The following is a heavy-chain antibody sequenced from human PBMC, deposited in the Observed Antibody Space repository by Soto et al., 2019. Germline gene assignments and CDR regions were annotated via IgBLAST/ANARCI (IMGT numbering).Heavy chain of an antibody. V-gene: IGHV3-74*01. D-gene: IGHD6-19*01. CDR2: INTDGSDT. J-gene: IGHJ3*01. CDR3: ARDSGSEDSGLAGLDGFDL. Sequence: VGSLRLSRAASGGPFTRYSMNWVRQARGKGLVWVSRINTDGSDTLYADSVKGRFTISRDNTKNTLYLQMKSLRAEDTGVYYCARDSGSEDSGLAGLDGFDLWGQGTMVTVSS. CDR1: GGPFTRYS.